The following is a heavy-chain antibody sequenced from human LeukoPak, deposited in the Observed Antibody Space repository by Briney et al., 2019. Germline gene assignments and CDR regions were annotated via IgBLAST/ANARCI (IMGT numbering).Heavy chain of an antibody. CDR2: IYHSGST. CDR3: AGLGTGYGSGSYPFDY. Sequence: PSETLSLTCAVYGGSFSSGGYSWSWIRQPPGKGLEWIGYIYHSGSTYYNPSLKSRVTISVGRSKNQFSLKLSSVTAADTAVYYCAGLGTGYGSGSYPFDYWGQGTLVTVSS. CDR1: GGSFSSGGYS. D-gene: IGHD3-10*01. J-gene: IGHJ4*02. V-gene: IGHV4-30-2*01.